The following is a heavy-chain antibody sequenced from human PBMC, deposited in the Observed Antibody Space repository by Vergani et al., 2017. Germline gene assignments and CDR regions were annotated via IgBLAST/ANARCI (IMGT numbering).Heavy chain of an antibody. CDR1: RFTFSNYA. D-gene: IGHD1-26*01. J-gene: IGHJ3*02. V-gene: IGHV3-30*04. CDR3: ARDLQGATDAFDI. Sequence: QVQLVESGGGVVQSGRSLRPSCAASRFTFSNYAMHWVRQAPGKGLEWVAVISYDGRNKYYADSVKGRFTISRDNSKNTLYLQMNSLRAEDTAVYYCARDLQGATDAFDIWGQGTMVTVSS. CDR2: ISYDGRNK.